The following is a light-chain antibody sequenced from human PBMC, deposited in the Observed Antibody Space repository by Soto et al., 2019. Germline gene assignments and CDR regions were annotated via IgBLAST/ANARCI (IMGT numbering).Light chain of an antibody. CDR3: QQYGSLPIT. V-gene: IGKV1-33*01. CDR1: QDIGNF. Sequence: IQMTQSPSSLSVSVGDSVTISCQASQDIGNFLNWYQQKPGKAPYLLIYDASNLDTGVSSRFSGRGSGRQFSITITSLQPDDVATYFCQQYGSLPITFGQGTRLEI. J-gene: IGKJ5*01. CDR2: DAS.